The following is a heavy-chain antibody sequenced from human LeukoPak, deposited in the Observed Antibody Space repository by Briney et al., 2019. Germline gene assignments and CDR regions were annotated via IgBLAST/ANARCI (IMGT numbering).Heavy chain of an antibody. CDR3: ARAVDSYGNY. J-gene: IGHJ4*02. CDR2: INLNSGGK. V-gene: IGHV1-2*06. D-gene: IGHD5-18*01. Sequence: ASVKVSCKASGYTFTGYYMHWVRQAPGQGLEWMGRINLNSGGKNYAQKFQGRVTMTRDTSISTAYMELSRLRSDDRAVYYCARAVDSYGNYWGQGTLVTVSS. CDR1: GYTFTGYY.